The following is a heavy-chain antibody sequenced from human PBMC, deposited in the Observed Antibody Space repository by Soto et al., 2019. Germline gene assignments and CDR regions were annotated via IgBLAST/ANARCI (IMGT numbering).Heavy chain of an antibody. J-gene: IGHJ4*02. Sequence: GGSLRLSCVASGFNISYNAMSWVRQAPGKGLQWVSTLINSGESTYYADSVKGRFTISRDSSKNTLYLQMNSLRAEDTAVYYCARPPGGTAPRPAYWGQGTLVTVSS. V-gene: IGHV3-23*01. CDR3: ARPPGGTAPRPAY. CDR1: GFNISYNA. CDR2: LINSGEST. D-gene: IGHD6-6*01.